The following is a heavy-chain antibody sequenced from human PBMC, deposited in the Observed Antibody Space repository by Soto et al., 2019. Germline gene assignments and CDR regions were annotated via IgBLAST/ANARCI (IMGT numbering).Heavy chain of an antibody. V-gene: IGHV4-39*01. CDR2: VFYTGFT. Sequence: SETLSLTCAVSGASISGSYYYWAWLRQSPGKGPEWIGSVFYTGFTSYNPSLESRVSVSVDTSKSQFSLKLSAVTAADTAVYYCATSQRGYNWNYFDHWGQGALVTVSS. CDR3: ATSQRGYNWNYFDH. J-gene: IGHJ4*02. D-gene: IGHD1-20*01. CDR1: GASISGSYYY.